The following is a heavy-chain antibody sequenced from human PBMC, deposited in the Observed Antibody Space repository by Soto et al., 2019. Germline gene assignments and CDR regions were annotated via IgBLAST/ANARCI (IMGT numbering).Heavy chain of an antibody. CDR1: GINFRNCG. D-gene: IGHD2-15*01. CDR2: IWYDGITK. CDR3: ARHLGRPRGSLKNDAFDL. V-gene: IGHV3-33*01. J-gene: IGHJ3*01. Sequence: QVHLAESGGGVVQPGTSLRLSCSVSGINFRNCGMHWVRQDPGKGLEWVSVIWYDGITKYYADSVQGRFTISRDSSKNTLYLQMDILRAEDTDVYFCARHLGRPRGSLKNDAFDLWGQGTTVTFSS.